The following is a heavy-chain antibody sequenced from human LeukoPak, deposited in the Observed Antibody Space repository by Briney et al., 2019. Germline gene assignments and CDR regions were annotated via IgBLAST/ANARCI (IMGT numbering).Heavy chain of an antibody. Sequence: SETLSLTCAVYGGSFSGYYWSWIRQPPGKGLEWIGEINHSGSTNYNPSLKSRVTISVDTSKNQFSLKLSSVTAADTAVYYCARAVPYCDFWSGYYLNWFDPWGQGTLVTVSS. J-gene: IGHJ5*02. D-gene: IGHD3-3*01. CDR3: ARAVPYCDFWSGYYLNWFDP. CDR1: GGSFSGYY. V-gene: IGHV4-34*01. CDR2: INHSGST.